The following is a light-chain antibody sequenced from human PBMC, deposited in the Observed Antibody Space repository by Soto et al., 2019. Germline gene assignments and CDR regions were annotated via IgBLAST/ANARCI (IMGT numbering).Light chain of an antibody. CDR1: QNIIKY. CDR3: QQTYTTPYT. J-gene: IGKJ2*01. Sequence: DIQMTQSPSSLSASVGDRVTITCRTSQNIIKYLNWYQQKPGKAPKFLIYGASTLQTRVPSRFSGGGSGTDFPLTISSLQPEDFATYYCQQTYTTPYTFGQGTKLDIK. V-gene: IGKV1-39*01. CDR2: GAS.